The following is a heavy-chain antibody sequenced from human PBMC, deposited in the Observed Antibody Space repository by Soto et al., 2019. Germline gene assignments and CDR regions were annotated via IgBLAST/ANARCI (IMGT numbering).Heavy chain of an antibody. CDR3: ARDPRSGSYSY. V-gene: IGHV4-61*01. D-gene: IGHD1-26*01. Sequence: QVQLQESGPGLVKPSETLSLTCTVSGGSVSSGSYYWSWIRQPPGKGLEWIGYIYYSGSTNYNPSLKSLVTRSVDTSKNQFSLKLSSVTAADTAVYYCARDPRSGSYSYWGQGTLVTVSS. CDR2: IYYSGST. J-gene: IGHJ4*02. CDR1: GGSVSSGSYY.